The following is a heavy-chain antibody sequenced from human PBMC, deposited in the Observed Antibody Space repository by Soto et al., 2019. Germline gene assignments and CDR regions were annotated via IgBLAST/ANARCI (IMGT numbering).Heavy chain of an antibody. CDR1: GFTFSSYG. J-gene: IGHJ6*02. CDR3: ARDPPYSNYRPYGMDV. CDR2: IWYDGSNK. D-gene: IGHD4-4*01. V-gene: IGHV3-33*01. Sequence: GGSLRLSCAASGFTFSSYGMHWVRQAPGKGLEWVAVIWYDGSNKYYADSVKGRFTISRDNSKSTLYLQMNSLRAEDTAVYYCARDPPYSNYRPYGMDVWGQGTTVTVSS.